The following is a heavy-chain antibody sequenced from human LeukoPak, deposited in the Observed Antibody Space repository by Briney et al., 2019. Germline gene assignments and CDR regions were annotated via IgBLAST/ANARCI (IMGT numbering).Heavy chain of an antibody. CDR2: IYHSGST. J-gene: IGHJ4*02. V-gene: IGHV4-4*02. Sequence: SGTLSLTCAVSGGSISSSNWWSWVRQPPGKGLEWIGEIYHSGSTNYNPSLKSRVTISADKSKNQFSLKLSSVTAADTAVYYCARAVGATRKLDYWGQGTLVTVSS. CDR3: ARAVGATRKLDY. CDR1: GGSISSSNW. D-gene: IGHD1-26*01.